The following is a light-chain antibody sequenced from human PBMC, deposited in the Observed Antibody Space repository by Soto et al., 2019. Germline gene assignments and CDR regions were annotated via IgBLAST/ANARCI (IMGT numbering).Light chain of an antibody. J-gene: IGKJ5*01. V-gene: IGKV3-20*01. CDR2: GAS. CDR1: QSVNSDY. Sequence: EIVLTQSPGTLSLSAGERATLSCRASQSVNSDYLGWFQQKPGQAPRLLIYGASSRATGVPDRFSGSGSGTDFTLTISRLEPEDFAVYYCQQYGSSPITFGQGTRLEIK. CDR3: QQYGSSPIT.